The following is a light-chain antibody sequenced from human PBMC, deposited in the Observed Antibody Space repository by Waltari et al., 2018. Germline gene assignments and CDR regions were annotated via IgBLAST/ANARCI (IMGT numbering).Light chain of an antibody. CDR3: QQYNNWPPHT. CDR2: GAS. J-gene: IGKJ4*01. Sequence: EIVMTQSPATLSVSPGERATLSCRASQSVNNKLAWYQQKPGQAPRLLIYGASTRDTGIPARFSGSGSGTEITLTISSLQSEDVAVYYCQQYNNWPPHTFGGGTKVEIK. V-gene: IGKV3-15*01. CDR1: QSVNNK.